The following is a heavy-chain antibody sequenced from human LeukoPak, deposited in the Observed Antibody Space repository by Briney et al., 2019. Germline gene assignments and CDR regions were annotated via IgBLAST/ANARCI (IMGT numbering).Heavy chain of an antibody. J-gene: IGHJ4*02. V-gene: IGHV1-2*02. Sequence: GASVTVSCKTSGYTFTGYYMHWVRQAPGQGLEWMGWINPNSGGTNYAQKFQGRVTMTRDTSISTAYMELSRLRSDDTAVYYCARDPYSYGYFYFGYWGQGTLVTVSS. CDR1: GYTFTGYY. CDR3: ARDPYSYGYFYFGY. CDR2: INPNSGGT. D-gene: IGHD5-18*01.